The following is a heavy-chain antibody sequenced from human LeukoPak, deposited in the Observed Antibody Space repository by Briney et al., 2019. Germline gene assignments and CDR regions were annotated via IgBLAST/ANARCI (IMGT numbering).Heavy chain of an antibody. J-gene: IGHJ5*02. D-gene: IGHD6-19*01. Sequence: SETLSLTCTVSGGCISSGGYYWSWIRQHPGKGLEWIGYIYYSGSTYYNPSLKSRVTISVDTSKNQFSLKLSSVTAADTAVYYCARDGRGSGWYPNWFDPWGQGTLVTVSS. CDR3: ARDGRGSGWYPNWFDP. CDR2: IYYSGST. V-gene: IGHV4-31*03. CDR1: GGCISSGGYY.